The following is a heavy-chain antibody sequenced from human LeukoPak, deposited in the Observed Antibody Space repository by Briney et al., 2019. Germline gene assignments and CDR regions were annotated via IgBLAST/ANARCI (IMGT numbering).Heavy chain of an antibody. D-gene: IGHD4/OR15-4a*01. CDR3: ARDRGADYLYFQH. V-gene: IGHV3-20*04. CDR2: INSNGART. Sequence: GGSLRLFCAACVFTFDDYGMSWVRQVPGKGLEWVSGINSNGARTVYADSVKGRFTISRDNAKNSLYLQMNSLRAEDTSLYYCARDRGADYLYFQHWGQGTLVTVYS. CDR1: VFTFDDYG. J-gene: IGHJ1*01.